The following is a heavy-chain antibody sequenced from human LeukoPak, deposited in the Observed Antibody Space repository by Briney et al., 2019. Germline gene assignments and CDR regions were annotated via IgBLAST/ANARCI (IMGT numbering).Heavy chain of an antibody. Sequence: SETLSLTCTVSGGSISSSSYYWGWIRQPPGKGLEWIGSIYYSGSTYYNPSLKSRVTISVDTSKNQFSLKLSSVTAADTAVYYCARDAYSSSSSGFDYWGQGTLVTVSS. V-gene: IGHV4-39*02. CDR2: IYYSGST. CDR1: GGSISSSSYY. CDR3: ARDAYSSSSSGFDY. D-gene: IGHD6-6*01. J-gene: IGHJ4*02.